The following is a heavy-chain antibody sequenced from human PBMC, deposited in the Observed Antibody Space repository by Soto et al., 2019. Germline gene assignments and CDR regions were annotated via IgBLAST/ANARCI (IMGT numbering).Heavy chain of an antibody. CDR1: GYTFTSYY. D-gene: IGHD1-26*01. CDR3: ARGHGVGATTVNWFDP. Sequence: ASVKVSCKASGYTFTSYYMHWVRQAPGQGLEWMGIINPSGGSTSYAQKFQGRVTMTRDTSTSTVYMELSSLRSEDTAVYYCARGHGVGATTVNWFDPWGQGTLVTVSS. J-gene: IGHJ5*02. V-gene: IGHV1-46*01. CDR2: INPSGGST.